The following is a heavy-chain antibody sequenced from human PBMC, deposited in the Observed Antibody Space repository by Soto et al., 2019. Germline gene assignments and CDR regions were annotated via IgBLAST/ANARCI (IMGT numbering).Heavy chain of an antibody. CDR3: IYYYDSSGYPH. CDR1: GYTFTSYG. D-gene: IGHD3-22*01. CDR2: ISAHNGNT. V-gene: IGHV1-18*04. J-gene: IGHJ4*02. Sequence: VASVEVSCNASGYTFTSYGISWVRQAPGQGLEWMGWISAHNGNTNYAKKLQGRVTMTTDTSTSTAYMALRSLRSDDTAVYYCIYYYDSSGYPHWGQGTLVNVSS.